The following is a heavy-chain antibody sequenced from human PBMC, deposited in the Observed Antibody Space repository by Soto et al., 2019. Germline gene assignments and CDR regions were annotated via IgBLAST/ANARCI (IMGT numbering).Heavy chain of an antibody. CDR3: ASHRVSAAGSFDY. CDR2: ISAYNGNT. D-gene: IGHD6-13*01. CDR1: GYSLTTYG. J-gene: IGHJ4*02. V-gene: IGHV1-18*01. Sequence: QVQLVQSRLEVTKPGASVKVSCKASGYSLTTYGISWVRQDPGQGLEWVGWISAYNGNTNYAQNFQGRVTMTRDTSTSTAYMDLRGLRSDDTAVYYCASHRVSAAGSFDYWGQGTLVIVSS.